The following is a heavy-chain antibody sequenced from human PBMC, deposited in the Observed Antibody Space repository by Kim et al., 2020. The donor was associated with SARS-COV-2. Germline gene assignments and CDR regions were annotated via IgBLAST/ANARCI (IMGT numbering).Heavy chain of an antibody. V-gene: IGHV4-59*08. Sequence: TNYNPALKIRVTISVDTSKNQFSLKLSSVTAADTAVYDCARQPGYGMDVWGQGTTVTVSS. CDR3: ARQPGYGMDV. J-gene: IGHJ6*02. CDR2: T.